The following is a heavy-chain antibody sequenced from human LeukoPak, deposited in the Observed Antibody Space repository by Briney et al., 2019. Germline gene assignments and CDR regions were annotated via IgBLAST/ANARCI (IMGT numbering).Heavy chain of an antibody. CDR1: GFTFSSYG. J-gene: IGHJ5*02. CDR2: ISYDGSNK. Sequence: GGSLRLSCAASGFTFSSYGMHWVRQAPGKGLEWVAVISYDGSNKYYADSVKGRFTISRDNSKNTLYLQMNSLRAEDTAVYYCAKGSSRDLWGQGTLVTVSS. V-gene: IGHV3-30*18. CDR3: AKGSSRDL. D-gene: IGHD6-13*01.